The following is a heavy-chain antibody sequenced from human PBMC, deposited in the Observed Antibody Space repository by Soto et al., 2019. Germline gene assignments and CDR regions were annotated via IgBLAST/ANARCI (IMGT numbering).Heavy chain of an antibody. Sequence: GGSLRLSCAASGFPFSSYVMSWVRQAPGKGLEWVSGISGGGSNTFYADYVKGRFTISRDNSKNTLLLQMNSLGAEDTAVYYCAKDSNKYSSSLRGRYFDYWGQGIGVTVSS. CDR3: AKDSNKYSSSLRGRYFDY. V-gene: IGHV3-23*01. J-gene: IGHJ4*02. CDR2: ISGGGSNT. CDR1: GFPFSSYV. D-gene: IGHD4-4*01.